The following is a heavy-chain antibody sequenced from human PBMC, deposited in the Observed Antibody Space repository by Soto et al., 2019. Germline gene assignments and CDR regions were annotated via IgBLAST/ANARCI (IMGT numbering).Heavy chain of an antibody. J-gene: IGHJ5*01. Sequence: KPSEPLSITCTVSGDSINNYYWSWIRQHPGKRLEWIGYIYYTGSTTYNPSLESRVTMSVDTSKNQFSLKLSSVNGADTAVYYCAKYRCTDAEGSELYSFGRRALVTVSS. CDR3: AKYRCTDAEGSELYS. CDR1: GDSINNYY. CDR2: IYYTGST. D-gene: IGHD3-16*02. V-gene: IGHV4-59*01.